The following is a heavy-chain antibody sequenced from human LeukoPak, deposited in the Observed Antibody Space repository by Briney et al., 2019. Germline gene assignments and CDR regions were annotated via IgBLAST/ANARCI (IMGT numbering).Heavy chain of an antibody. CDR1: GGSISSSSYY. V-gene: IGHV4-39*01. Sequence: PSETLSLTCTVSGGSISSSSYYWGWIRQPPGKGLEWIGSIYYSGSTYYNPSLKSRVTISVDTSKNQFSLKLSSVTAADTAVYYCARQTSPNDSSGYYLDYWRQGTLVTVSS. CDR3: ARQTSPNDSSGYYLDY. J-gene: IGHJ4*02. D-gene: IGHD3-22*01. CDR2: IYYSGST.